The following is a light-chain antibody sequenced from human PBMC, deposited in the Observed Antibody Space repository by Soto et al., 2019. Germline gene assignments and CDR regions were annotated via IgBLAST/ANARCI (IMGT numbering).Light chain of an antibody. CDR1: QGISSA. CDR3: QQYNSWT. Sequence: AIQLTQSPSSLSASVGDRVTITCRASQGISSALAWYQQKPGKAPKLLIYDASSLESGVPSRFSGSGSGTDFTLTISSLQPDDFATYYCQQYNSWTFGQGTKVDIK. J-gene: IGKJ1*01. CDR2: DAS. V-gene: IGKV1-13*02.